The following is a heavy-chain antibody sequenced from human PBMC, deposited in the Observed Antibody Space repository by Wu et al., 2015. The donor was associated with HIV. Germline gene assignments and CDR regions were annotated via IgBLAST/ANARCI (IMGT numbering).Heavy chain of an antibody. CDR3: VGPCTGYAHDTFDV. Sequence: QVQLVQSGAEVEKPGSSVKVSCKASGGTFSSRAISWVRQAPGQGLDWMGRIIPIFDRIHYKEKFQGRVFITADEATSTVYMELSSLTSDDTAVYYCVGPCTGYAHDTFDVWGQGTLVTVSS. CDR1: GGTFSSRA. D-gene: IGHD2-8*02. J-gene: IGHJ3*01. CDR2: IIPIFDRI. V-gene: IGHV1-69*13.